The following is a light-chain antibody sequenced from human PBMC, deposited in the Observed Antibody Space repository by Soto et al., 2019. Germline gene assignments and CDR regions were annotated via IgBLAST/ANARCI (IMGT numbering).Light chain of an antibody. CDR1: QSVLYSSNNNNY. CDR3: QQYYSTPLT. CDR2: WAS. J-gene: IGKJ4*01. V-gene: IGKV4-1*01. Sequence: DIVMTQSPDSLAVSLGERATINCKSSQSVLYSSNNNNYLAWYQQKAGQPPKLLIYWASTRESGVPDRFSGDGSGTDFTITISNLQAEDVAVYYCQQYYSTPLTFGGGNKVEIK.